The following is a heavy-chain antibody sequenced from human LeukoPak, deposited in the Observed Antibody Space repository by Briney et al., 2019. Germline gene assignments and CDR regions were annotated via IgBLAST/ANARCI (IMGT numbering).Heavy chain of an antibody. Sequence: GGSLRLSCAASAFTFSSYGMHWVRQASGKGLEWVAFIRYDGSNKYYADSVKGRFTISRDNSKNTLYLQMNSLRAEDTAMYYCAKDLRAVVIGSPLDYWGQGILVTVSS. CDR3: AKDLRAVVIGSPLDY. V-gene: IGHV3-30*02. CDR2: IRYDGSNK. D-gene: IGHD2-2*01. J-gene: IGHJ4*02. CDR1: AFTFSSYG.